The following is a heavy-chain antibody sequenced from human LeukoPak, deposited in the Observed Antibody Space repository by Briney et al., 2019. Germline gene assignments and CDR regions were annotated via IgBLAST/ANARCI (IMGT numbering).Heavy chain of an antibody. Sequence: GGSLRLSCVTSGFTFSNYGMHWVRQLPGKGLEWVAAISYDSEGNYHVDSVKGRFTISRDNSKNTLYLQMNSLRVEDTAVYYCARVVGLTGYSSSWYSGYYYYMDVWGKGTTVTVSS. CDR3: ARVVGLTGYSSSWYSGYYYYMDV. CDR2: ISYDSEGN. CDR1: GFTFSNYG. D-gene: IGHD6-13*01. V-gene: IGHV3-30*03. J-gene: IGHJ6*03.